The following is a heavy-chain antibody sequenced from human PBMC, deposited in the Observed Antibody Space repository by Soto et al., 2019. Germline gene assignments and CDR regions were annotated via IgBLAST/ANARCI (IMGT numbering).Heavy chain of an antibody. D-gene: IGHD7-27*01. Sequence: PGGSLRLSCAASGFIFSSFGMHWVRQAPGKGLEWVAHIWYDGSNIYYADSVKGRFTISRDNSRNTLYLQMSSLRAEDTAVYHCVRDLLGSGGYFINWDQGTLVTVSS. V-gene: IGHV3-33*01. CDR1: GFIFSSFG. J-gene: IGHJ4*02. CDR3: VRDLLGSGGYFIN. CDR2: IWYDGSNI.